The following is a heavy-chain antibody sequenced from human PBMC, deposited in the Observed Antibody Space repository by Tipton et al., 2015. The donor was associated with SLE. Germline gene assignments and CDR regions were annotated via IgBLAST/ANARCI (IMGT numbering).Heavy chain of an antibody. CDR2: IYFSGST. Sequence: TLSLTCTVSGGSISSGGYYWSWIRQHPGKGLEWIGYIYFSGSTYYNPSLKSRLTISIDTSRNQFSLRLTSVTAADTAVYYCARGGTDYDVWLGCPYFDLWGRGTLVTVSS. J-gene: IGHJ2*01. CDR3: ARGGTDYDVWLGCPYFDL. CDR1: GGSISSGGYY. D-gene: IGHD3-3*01. V-gene: IGHV4-31*03.